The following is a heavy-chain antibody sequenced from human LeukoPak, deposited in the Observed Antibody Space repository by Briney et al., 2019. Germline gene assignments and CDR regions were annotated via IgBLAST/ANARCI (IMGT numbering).Heavy chain of an antibody. J-gene: IGHJ4*02. D-gene: IGHD3-10*01. V-gene: IGHV3-43*01. Sequence: GGSLRLSCAASGFTFDDYTMHWVRQAPGKGLEWVSLISWDGGSTYYADSVKGRFTISRDNAKNSLYLQMNSLRAEDTAAYYCATSITMVRGDYFDYWGQGTLVTVSS. CDR1: GFTFDDYT. CDR3: ATSITMVRGDYFDY. CDR2: ISWDGGST.